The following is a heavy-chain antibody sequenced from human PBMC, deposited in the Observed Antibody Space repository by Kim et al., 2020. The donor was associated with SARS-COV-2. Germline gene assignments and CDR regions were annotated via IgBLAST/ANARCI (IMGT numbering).Heavy chain of an antibody. V-gene: IGHV3-30*18. CDR1: GFTFSSYG. Sequence: GGSLRLSCAASGFTFSSYGMHWVRQAPGKGLEWVAVISYDGSNKYYADSVKGRFTISRDNSKNTLYLQMNSLRAEDTAVYYCAKDSHYDFWSGYYYYMDVWGKGTTVTVSS. CDR3: AKDSHYDFWSGYYYYMDV. D-gene: IGHD3-3*01. CDR2: ISYDGSNK. J-gene: IGHJ6*03.